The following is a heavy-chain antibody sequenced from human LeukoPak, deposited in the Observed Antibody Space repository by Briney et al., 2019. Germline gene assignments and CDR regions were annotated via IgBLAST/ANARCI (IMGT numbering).Heavy chain of an antibody. V-gene: IGHV3-74*01. D-gene: IGHD1-26*01. Sequence: GGSLRLSCAASGFTFNSFWMYWVRQVPGKGLLWVARINSDGIRTSHADSVQGRFTISRDNANNTLYLQMNSLRVEDTAVYYCARVREGRWELLGASDMWGQGTMVTVSS. CDR2: INSDGIRT. J-gene: IGHJ3*02. CDR1: GFTFNSFW. CDR3: ARVREGRWELLGASDM.